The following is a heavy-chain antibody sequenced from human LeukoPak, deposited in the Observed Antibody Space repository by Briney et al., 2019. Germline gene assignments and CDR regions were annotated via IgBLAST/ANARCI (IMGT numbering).Heavy chain of an antibody. D-gene: IGHD6-19*01. CDR2: IYYTGST. V-gene: IGHV4-39*01. CDR1: GASISGSGYY. J-gene: IGHJ4*02. Sequence: SETLSLTCAVSGASISGSGYYLGWIRQPPGKGLEWIGNIYYTGSTYYSASLQSRVTISIDMSKNQFSLRLSSVTAADTAMYYCVKSGGYGLIDYWGQGTLVTVSS. CDR3: VKSGGYGLIDY.